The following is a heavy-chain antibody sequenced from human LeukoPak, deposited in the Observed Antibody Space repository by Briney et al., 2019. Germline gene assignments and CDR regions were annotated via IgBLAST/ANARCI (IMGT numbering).Heavy chain of an antibody. D-gene: IGHD2-8*01. CDR2: ITGNSGTT. CDR3: AKDPNGDYIGAFDA. CDR1: GLIFGNYA. Sequence: GGSLRLSCAASGLIFGNYAMTWVRQAPGKGLEWVSSITGNSGTTKYADSVKGRFTMSRDNSRNTLYLQMDSLRAEDTAVYYCAKDPNGDYIGAFDAWGPGTMVIVSS. V-gene: IGHV3-23*01. J-gene: IGHJ3*01.